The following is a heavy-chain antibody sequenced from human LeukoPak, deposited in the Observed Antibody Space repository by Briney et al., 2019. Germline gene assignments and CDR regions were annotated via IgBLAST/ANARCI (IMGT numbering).Heavy chain of an antibody. J-gene: IGHJ5*02. V-gene: IGHV3-23*01. CDR3: AKDMDCSSTGCYVFAT. D-gene: IGHD2-2*01. CDR1: GFTFGTYV. CDR2: ISHDGEST. Sequence: GGSLRLSCAASGFTFGTYVMHWVRQAPGKGLVWVSRISHDGESTYYADSVRGRFTISRDNSKNTMYLQMNNLRAEDTAVYYCAKDMDCSSTGCYVFATWGQGTLVTVSS.